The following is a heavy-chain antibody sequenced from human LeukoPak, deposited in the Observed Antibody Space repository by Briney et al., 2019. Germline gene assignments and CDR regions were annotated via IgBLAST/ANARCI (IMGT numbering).Heavy chain of an antibody. CDR1: GFTFSSYS. V-gene: IGHV3-21*01. CDR2: ISSSSSYI. J-gene: IGHJ6*02. Sequence: PGGSLRLSCAASGFTFSSYSMNWVRQAPGKGLEWVSSISSSSSYIYYANSVKGRFTISRDNAKNSLYLQMNSLRAEDTAVYYCARDVGRSYGMDVWGQGTTVTVSS. CDR3: ARDVGRSYGMDV. D-gene: IGHD3-10*01.